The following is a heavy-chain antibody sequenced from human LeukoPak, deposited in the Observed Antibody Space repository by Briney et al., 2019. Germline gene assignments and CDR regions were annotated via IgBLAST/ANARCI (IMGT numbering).Heavy chain of an antibody. J-gene: IGHJ6*02. Sequence: GGSLRLSCAASGFTFDDYAMHWVRQAPGKGLEWVSGISWNSGSIGSADSVKGRFTISRDNAKNSLYLQMNSLRAEDTALYYCAKDLGDYYGMDVWGQGTTVTVSS. CDR1: GFTFDDYA. CDR2: ISWNSGSI. CDR3: AKDLGDYYGMDV. V-gene: IGHV3-9*01.